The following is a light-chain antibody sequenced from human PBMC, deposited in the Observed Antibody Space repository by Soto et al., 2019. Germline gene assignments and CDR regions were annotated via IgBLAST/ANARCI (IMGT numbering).Light chain of an antibody. CDR1: RSLLSNNKNY. CDR2: WAS. Sequence: DIVMTQSPDSLAVSLGERATINCKSSRSLLSNNKNYLAWFQQKARQPPKALIFWASTRESGVPDRFSGSGSGTDFTLTISSLQAEDVAVYYCQQYSSAPLTFGGGTKVEI. J-gene: IGKJ4*01. V-gene: IGKV4-1*01. CDR3: QQYSSAPLT.